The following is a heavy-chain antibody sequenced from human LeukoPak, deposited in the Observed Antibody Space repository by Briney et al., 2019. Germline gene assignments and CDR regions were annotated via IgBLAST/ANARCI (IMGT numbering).Heavy chain of an antibody. J-gene: IGHJ6*03. CDR2: IKQDGSEK. CDR1: GFSFSDYG. D-gene: IGHD2-2*01. Sequence: PGGSLRLSCAASGFSFSDYGMHWVRQAPGKGLEWVANIKQDGSEKYYVDSVKGRFTISRDNAKNSLYLQMNSLRAEDTAVYYCAREGGGLPAAHDYYYYMDVWGKGTTVTISS. CDR3: AREGGGLPAAHDYYYYMDV. V-gene: IGHV3-7*01.